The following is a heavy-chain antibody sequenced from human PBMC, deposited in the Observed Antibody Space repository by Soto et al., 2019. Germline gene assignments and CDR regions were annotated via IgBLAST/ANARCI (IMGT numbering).Heavy chain of an antibody. CDR2: ISYDGGNK. J-gene: IGHJ4*02. Sequence: GGSLRLSCAASGFTFSSYAMHWVRQAPGKGLEWVAVISYDGGNKYYADSVKGRFTISRDNSKNTLYLQMNSLRAEDTAVYYCAKDTALSGYSGSYLPSVLGLDYWGQGTLVTVSS. CDR3: AKDTALSGYSGSYLPSVLGLDY. D-gene: IGHD1-26*01. CDR1: GFTFSSYA. V-gene: IGHV3-30*18.